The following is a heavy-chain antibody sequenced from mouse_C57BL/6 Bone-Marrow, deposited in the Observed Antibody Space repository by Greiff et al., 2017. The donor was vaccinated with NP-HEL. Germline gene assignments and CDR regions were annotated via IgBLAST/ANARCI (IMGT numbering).Heavy chain of an antibody. J-gene: IGHJ4*01. CDR2: IYPSDSEP. D-gene: IGHD2-3*01. Sequence: QVQLQQPGAELVRPGSSVKLSCKASGYTFTSYWMDWVKQRPGQGLEWIGNIYPSDSEPHYHQQFKDTATLTVDNSSSTAYMQLSSLTSEDSAVYYCARSEWLLPYAMDYWGQGTSVTVSS. CDR3: ARSEWLLPYAMDY. V-gene: IGHV1-61*01. CDR1: GYTFTSYW.